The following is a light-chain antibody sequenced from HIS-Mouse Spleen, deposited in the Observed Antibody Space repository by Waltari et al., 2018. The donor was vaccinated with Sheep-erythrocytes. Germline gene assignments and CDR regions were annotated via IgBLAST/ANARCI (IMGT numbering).Light chain of an antibody. CDR1: SSDVGGYNY. CDR3: SSYAGSNNWV. Sequence: LTQPSSVSVSPGQSVTISCTGTSSDVGGYNYVSLYQQHPGKAPKLMIYEVSKRPSGVPDRFSGSKSGNTASLTVSGLQAEDEADYYCSSYAGSNNWVFGGGTKLTVL. CDR2: EVS. V-gene: IGLV2-8*01. J-gene: IGLJ3*02.